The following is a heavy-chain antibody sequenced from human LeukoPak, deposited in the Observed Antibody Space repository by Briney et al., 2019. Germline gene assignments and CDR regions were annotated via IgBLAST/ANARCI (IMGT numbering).Heavy chain of an antibody. Sequence: SETLSLTCTVSGVSISSYYWSWIRQPAGKGLEWIGRIYTSGSTNYNPPLKSRVTMSVDTSKNQFSLKLSSVTAADTAVYYCAREVDHNYYDSTLGAFDIWGQGTMVTVSS. CDR1: GVSISSYY. CDR3: AREVDHNYYDSTLGAFDI. J-gene: IGHJ3*02. D-gene: IGHD3-22*01. CDR2: IYTSGST. V-gene: IGHV4-4*07.